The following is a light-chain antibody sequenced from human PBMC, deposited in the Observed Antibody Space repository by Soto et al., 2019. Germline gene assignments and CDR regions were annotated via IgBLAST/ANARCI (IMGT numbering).Light chain of an antibody. CDR2: ASS. CDR3: LQHNSLPFT. V-gene: IGKV1-17*02. CDR1: QDIGDD. J-gene: IGKJ3*01. Sequence: DIQMTQSPSSLSASVGDRVTITCRASQDIGDDLDWFQQKPGKAPKRLIYASSGLQSGAPARFSGSGSGTEFALTISNAYPEDFATYYCLQHNSLPFTFGPGTKVDVK.